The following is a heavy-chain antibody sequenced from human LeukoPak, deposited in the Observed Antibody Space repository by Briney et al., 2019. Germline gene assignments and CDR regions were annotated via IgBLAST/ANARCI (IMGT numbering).Heavy chain of an antibody. CDR1: GFTFSSYG. Sequence: GGSLRLSCAASGFTFSSYGMSWVRQAPGKGLEWVSAISGSGGSTYYADSVKGRFTISRDNAKNSLYLQMNSLRAEDTAVYYCARDSDIVTGSKSRFDYWGQGTLVTVSS. CDR3: ARDSDIVTGSKSRFDY. D-gene: IGHD3-9*01. J-gene: IGHJ4*02. V-gene: IGHV3-23*01. CDR2: ISGSGGST.